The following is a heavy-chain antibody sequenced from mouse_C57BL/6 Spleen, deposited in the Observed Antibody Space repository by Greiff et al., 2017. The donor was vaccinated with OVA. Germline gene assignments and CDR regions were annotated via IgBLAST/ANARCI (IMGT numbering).Heavy chain of an antibody. J-gene: IGHJ2*01. CDR3: ARGLYYYGRGY. CDR2: INPNNGGT. D-gene: IGHD1-1*01. V-gene: IGHV1-26*01. CDR1: GYTFTDYY. Sequence: EVQLQQSGPELVKPGASVKISCKASGYTFTDYYMNWVKQSHGKSLEWIGDINPNNGGTSYNQKFKGKATLTVDKSSSTAYMELRSLTSEDSAVYYCARGLYYYGRGYWGQGTTLTVSS.